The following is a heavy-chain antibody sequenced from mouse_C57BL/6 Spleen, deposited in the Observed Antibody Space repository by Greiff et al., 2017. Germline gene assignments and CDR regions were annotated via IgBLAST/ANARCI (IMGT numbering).Heavy chain of an antibody. D-gene: IGHD1-1*01. V-gene: IGHV5-6*01. CDR2: ISSGGSYT. Sequence: EVQVVESGGDLVKPGGSLKLSCAASGFTFSNYGMSWVRQTPDKRLAWVATISSGGSYTYYPASVKGRFTISRDNAKNTLYLQMSSLKSEDTAMYYCARHYYGSSHWYFDVWGTGTTVTVSS. J-gene: IGHJ1*03. CDR1: GFTFSNYG. CDR3: ARHYYGSSHWYFDV.